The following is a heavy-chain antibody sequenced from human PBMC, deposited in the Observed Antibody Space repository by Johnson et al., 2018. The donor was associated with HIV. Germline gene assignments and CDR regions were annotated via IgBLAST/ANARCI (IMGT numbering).Heavy chain of an antibody. CDR2: ISGSGGSI. J-gene: IGHJ3*02. CDR1: GFTFSSYA. CDR3: ARGGDGYNSRFREPFGAFDI. D-gene: IGHD5-24*01. V-gene: IGHV3-23*04. Sequence: VQLVESGGGVVQPGRSVRLSCAASGFTFSSYAMSWVRQAPGKGLDWVSAISGSGGSIYYADSVKGRFTISTNNAKNSLYLQMNSLRAEDTAVYYCARGGDGYNSRFREPFGAFDIWGQGTMVTVSS.